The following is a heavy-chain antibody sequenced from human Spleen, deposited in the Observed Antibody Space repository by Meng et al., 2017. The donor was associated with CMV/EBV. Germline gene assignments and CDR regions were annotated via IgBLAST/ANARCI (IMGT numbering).Heavy chain of an antibody. J-gene: IGHJ6*02. V-gene: IGHV3-11*04. CDR1: GFTFSDYY. CDR3: AKSHVGVFGVVIIGIGSYYYGMDV. D-gene: IGHD3-3*01. CDR2: IGNSISTI. Sequence: GESLKISCAASGFTFSDYYMSWIRQAPGKGLEWVAYIGNSISTIHYADSVKGRFTISRDNSKNTLYLQMNSLRAEDTAVYYCAKSHVGVFGVVIIGIGSYYYGMDVWGQGTTVTVSS.